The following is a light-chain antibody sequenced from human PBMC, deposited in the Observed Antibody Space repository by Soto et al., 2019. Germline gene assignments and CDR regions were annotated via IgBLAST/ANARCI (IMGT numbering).Light chain of an antibody. CDR1: SSNIGSAY. Sequence: QAVVTQPPSASGTPGQTVTISCYGSSSNIGSAYIYWYQHLPGTAPKLLIYRNNQRPSGVPDRFSASKSGTSASLAISGLRSEDDADYYCAAWDDSLVVFGGGTKLTVL. CDR3: AAWDDSLVV. J-gene: IGLJ2*01. CDR2: RNN. V-gene: IGLV1-47*01.